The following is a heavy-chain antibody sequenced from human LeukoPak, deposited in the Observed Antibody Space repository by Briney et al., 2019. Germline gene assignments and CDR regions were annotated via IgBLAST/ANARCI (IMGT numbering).Heavy chain of an antibody. D-gene: IGHD4-23*01. CDR1: GGTFSSYA. Sequence: SVKVSCKASGGTFSSYAISWVRQAPGQGLEWMGGIIPIFGTAIYAQKFQGRVTITTDESTSTAYMELSSLRSEDTAVYYCARGGGNPAYYYYYYMDVWGKGTTVTVSS. CDR2: IIPIFGTA. V-gene: IGHV1-69*05. J-gene: IGHJ6*03. CDR3: ARGGGNPAYYYYYYMDV.